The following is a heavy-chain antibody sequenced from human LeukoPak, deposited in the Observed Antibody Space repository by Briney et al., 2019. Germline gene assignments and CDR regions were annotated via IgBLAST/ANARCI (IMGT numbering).Heavy chain of an antibody. Sequence: PSGTLSLTCAVSGGSISSSNWWSWVRQPPGKGLEWIGEIYHSGSTNYNPSLKSRVTISVDKSKNQFSLKLSSVTAADTAVYYCARDTTAAGAVGWFDPWGQGTLVTVSS. J-gene: IGHJ5*02. D-gene: IGHD6-13*01. CDR1: GGSISSSNW. CDR3: ARDTTAAGAVGWFDP. CDR2: IYHSGST. V-gene: IGHV4-4*02.